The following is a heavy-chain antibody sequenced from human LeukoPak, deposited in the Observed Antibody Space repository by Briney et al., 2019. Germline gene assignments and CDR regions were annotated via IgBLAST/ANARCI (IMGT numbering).Heavy chain of an antibody. J-gene: IGHJ4*02. CDR3: ARDGGHRGYYFDY. D-gene: IGHD4-23*01. CDR2: IIPTFGTA. V-gene: IGHV1-69*13. Sequence: ASVKVSCKASGGTFSSYAISWVRQAPGQGLEWMGGIIPTFGTANYAQKFQGRVTITADESTSTAYMELSSLRSEDTAVYYCARDGGHRGYYFDYWGQGTLVTVSS. CDR1: GGTFSSYA.